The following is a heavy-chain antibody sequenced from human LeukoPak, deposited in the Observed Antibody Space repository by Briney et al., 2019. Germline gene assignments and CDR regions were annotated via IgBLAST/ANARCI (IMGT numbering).Heavy chain of an antibody. V-gene: IGHV3-7*01. J-gene: IGHJ4*02. CDR1: GFIFSSYY. Sequence: GGSLRLSCAASGFIFSSYYMTWVRQVPGKGLEWVANINPDGSEKNYVDSVKGRFTISRDNARNSLYLQMNSLRAEDTAVYYCASEAPRPIKWERELILSYYFDFWGQGTLVTVSS. CDR2: INPDGSEK. CDR3: ASEAPRPIKWERELILSYYFDF. D-gene: IGHD1-7*01.